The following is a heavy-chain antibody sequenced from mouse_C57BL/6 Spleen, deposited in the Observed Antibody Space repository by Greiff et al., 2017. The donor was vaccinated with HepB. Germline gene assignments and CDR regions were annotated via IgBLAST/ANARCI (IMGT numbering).Heavy chain of an antibody. CDR3: AGEFYRNYAWFAY. J-gene: IGHJ3*01. CDR2: ISDGGSYT. D-gene: IGHD2-1*01. Sequence: EVHLVESGGGLVKPGGSLKLSCAASGFTFSSYAMSWVRQTPEKRLEWVATISDGGSYTYYPDNVKGRFTISRDNAKNNLYLQMSHLKSEDAAMYYCAGEFYRNYAWFAYWGQGTLVTVSA. CDR1: GFTFSSYA. V-gene: IGHV5-4*01.